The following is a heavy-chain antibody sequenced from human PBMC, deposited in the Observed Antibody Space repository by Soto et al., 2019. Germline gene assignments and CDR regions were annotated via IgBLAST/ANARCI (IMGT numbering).Heavy chain of an antibody. Sequence: ASVKVSCKASGYTFTSYAVHWVRQAPGQRLEWMGWINAGNGNTKYSQKLQGRVTITRDTSASTAYMEMSSLRSEDTAEFYCARDNPGRYYYDSSGPDIWGQGTMVTVSS. CDR3: ARDNPGRYYYDSSGPDI. J-gene: IGHJ3*02. CDR1: GYTFTSYA. CDR2: INAGNGNT. D-gene: IGHD3-22*01. V-gene: IGHV1-3*01.